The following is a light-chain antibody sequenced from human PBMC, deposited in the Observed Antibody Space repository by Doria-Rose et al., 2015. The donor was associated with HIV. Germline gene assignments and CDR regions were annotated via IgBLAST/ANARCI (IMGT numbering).Light chain of an antibody. CDR1: HSISNW. Sequence: GDRVTITCRASHSISNWLAWYQQKPGKAPNLLIYKASTLQNGVPSRFSGNESGTEFTLTISSLQPEDFVTDDCQQYNTYSYTLGQGTKLEIK. CDR3: QQYNTYSYT. V-gene: IGKV1-5*03. J-gene: IGKJ2*01. CDR2: KAS.